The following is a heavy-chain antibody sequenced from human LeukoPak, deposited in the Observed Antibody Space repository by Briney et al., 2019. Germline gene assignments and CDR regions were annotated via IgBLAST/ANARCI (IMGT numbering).Heavy chain of an antibody. CDR2: IHTSGST. V-gene: IGHV4-4*07. D-gene: IGHD5-24*01. CDR3: AREDGQMATNY. Sequence: PSETLSLTCTVSGGSLSSCYRSWIRQPAGKGLEWFGRIHTSGSTNYNPSLKSRVTMSVDTSKNQFSLKLSSVTAADTAVYYCAREDGQMATNYWGQGTLVTVSS. J-gene: IGHJ4*02. CDR1: GGSLSSCY.